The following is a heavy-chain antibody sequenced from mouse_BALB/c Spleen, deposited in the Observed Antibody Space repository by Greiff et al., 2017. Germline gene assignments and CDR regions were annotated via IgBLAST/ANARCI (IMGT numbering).Heavy chain of an antibody. Sequence: EVKLLESGPGLVKPSQSLSLTSSVTGYSITSGYYWNWIRQFPGNKLEWMGYISYDGSNNYNPSLKNRISITRDTSKNQFFLKLNSVTTEDTATYYCASYYGYPWFAYWGQGTLVTVSA. CDR3: ASYYGYPWFAY. CDR2: ISYDGSN. V-gene: IGHV3-6*02. J-gene: IGHJ3*01. D-gene: IGHD2-2*01. CDR1: GYSITSGYY.